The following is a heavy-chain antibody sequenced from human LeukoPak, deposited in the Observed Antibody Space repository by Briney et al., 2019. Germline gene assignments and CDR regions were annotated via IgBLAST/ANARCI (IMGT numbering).Heavy chain of an antibody. CDR3: AREGYYYGSGSYYQDY. J-gene: IGHJ4*02. V-gene: IGHV3-53*01. CDR2: IYSGGST. D-gene: IGHD3-10*01. CDR1: GFTFSSYA. Sequence: GGSLRLSCAASGFTFSSYAMSWVRQAPGKGLEWVSVIYSGGSTYYADSVKGRFTISRDNSKNTLYLQMNSLRAEDTAVYYCAREGYYYGSGSYYQDYWGQGTLVTVSS.